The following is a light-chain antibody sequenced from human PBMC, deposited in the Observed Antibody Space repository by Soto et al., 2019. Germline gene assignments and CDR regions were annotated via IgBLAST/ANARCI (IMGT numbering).Light chain of an antibody. Sequence: QSALTQPRSVSGSPGQSVTISCTGSSSDVGGYDFVSWYQQHPGKAPKLMLYDVTKRPSGVPDRFSGSKSGNSASLTISGLRPEDEADYYCASYARIVDPHVVFGGGTKVTVL. J-gene: IGLJ2*01. CDR2: DVT. CDR1: SSDVGGYDF. CDR3: ASYARIVDPHVV. V-gene: IGLV2-11*01.